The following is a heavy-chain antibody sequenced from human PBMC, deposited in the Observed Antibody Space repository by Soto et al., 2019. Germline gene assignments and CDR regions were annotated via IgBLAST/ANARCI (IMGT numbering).Heavy chain of an antibody. V-gene: IGHV1-18*04. CDR1: GYTFTSYG. CDR2: ISAYNGNT. Sequence: QVQLVQSGAEVKKPGASVKVSCKASGYTFTSYGISWVRQAPGQGLEWMGWISAYNGNTNYAQKLQGRVTMTTDTSTSTAYRELRSLRSDDTAVYYCARVEQGYSSSWYEGDAFDIWGQGTMVTVSS. J-gene: IGHJ3*02. D-gene: IGHD6-13*01. CDR3: ARVEQGYSSSWYEGDAFDI.